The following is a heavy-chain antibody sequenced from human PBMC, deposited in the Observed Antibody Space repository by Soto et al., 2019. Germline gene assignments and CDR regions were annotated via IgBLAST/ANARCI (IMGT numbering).Heavy chain of an antibody. D-gene: IGHD6-13*01. CDR1: GYSFTSYW. CDR2: IDPSDSYT. V-gene: IGHV5-10-1*01. Sequence: PGESLKISCKGSGYSFTSYWISWVRQMPGKGLEWMGRIDPSDSYTNYSPSFQGHVTISADKSISTAYLQWSSLKASDTAMYYCARRVKAAAAGTSYYYYGMDVWGQGTTVTVSS. J-gene: IGHJ6*02. CDR3: ARRVKAAAAGTSYYYYGMDV.